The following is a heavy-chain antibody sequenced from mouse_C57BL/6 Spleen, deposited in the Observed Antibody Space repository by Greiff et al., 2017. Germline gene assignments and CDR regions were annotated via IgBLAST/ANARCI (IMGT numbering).Heavy chain of an antibody. J-gene: IGHJ4*01. V-gene: IGHV5-17*01. CDR1: GFTFSDYG. CDR3: ARIYYYENYAMDY. CDR2: ISSGSSTI. D-gene: IGHD1-1*01. Sequence: EVQGVESGGGLVKPGGSLKLSCAASGFTFSDYGMHWVRQAPEKGLEWVAYISSGSSTIYYADTVKGRFTISRDNAKKTLFLQMTSLRSEDTAMYYCARIYYYENYAMDYWGQGTSVTVSS.